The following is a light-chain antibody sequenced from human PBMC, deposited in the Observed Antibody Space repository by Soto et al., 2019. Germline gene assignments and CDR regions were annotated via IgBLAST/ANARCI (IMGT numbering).Light chain of an antibody. CDR3: QQYSNWPPIT. V-gene: IGKV1-5*03. CDR1: QTISSW. Sequence: DIQMTQSPSTLSGSVGDRVTITFRASQTISSWLAWYQQKPGKAPKLLIYKASTLKSGVPSRFSGSGSGTEFTLTISSLQSEDFAVYYCQQYSNWPPITFGQGTRLEIK. J-gene: IGKJ5*01. CDR2: KAS.